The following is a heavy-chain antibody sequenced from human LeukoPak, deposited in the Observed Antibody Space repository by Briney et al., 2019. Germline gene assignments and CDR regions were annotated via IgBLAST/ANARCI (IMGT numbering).Heavy chain of an antibody. V-gene: IGHV7-4-1*02. CDR2: INTNTGDP. CDR1: GYTFTRYT. J-gene: IGHJ5*02. Sequence: ASVKVSCKTSGYTFTRYTIIWERQAPGQGLEWMGWINTNTGDPTYAQGFTGRFVFSLDTSVNTAYLQISSLKAEDTAVYYCAREESSGALTWGQGTPVTVSS. D-gene: IGHD2-15*01. CDR3: AREESSGALT.